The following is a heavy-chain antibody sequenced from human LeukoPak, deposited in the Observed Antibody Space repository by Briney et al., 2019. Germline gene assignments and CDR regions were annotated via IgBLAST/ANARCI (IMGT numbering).Heavy chain of an antibody. J-gene: IGHJ6*02. CDR2: IYTSGST. Sequence: PSETLSLTCTVSGGSISSYYWSWIRQPAGKGLEWIGRIYTSGSTNYNPSLKSRVTMSVDTSKNQFSLKLRSVTAADTAVYYCARERSHPYYYGMDVWGQGTTVTVSS. CDR3: ARERSHPYYYGMDV. D-gene: IGHD2-21*01. V-gene: IGHV4-4*07. CDR1: GGSISSYY.